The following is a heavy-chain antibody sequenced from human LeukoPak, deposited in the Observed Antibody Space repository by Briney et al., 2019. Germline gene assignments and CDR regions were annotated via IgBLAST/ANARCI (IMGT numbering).Heavy chain of an antibody. J-gene: IGHJ4*02. CDR2: ISSDGDST. Sequence: PGGSLRLSCAASGFTFSTYAMHWVRQAPGKGLEYVSAISSDGDSTYYANSVKGRFTISRDNSKNTLYLQMSSLRTEDTAMYYCAPDEGGDYVGLDYWGRGTLVTVSS. V-gene: IGHV3-64*01. CDR3: APDEGGDYVGLDY. CDR1: GFTFSTYA. D-gene: IGHD4-17*01.